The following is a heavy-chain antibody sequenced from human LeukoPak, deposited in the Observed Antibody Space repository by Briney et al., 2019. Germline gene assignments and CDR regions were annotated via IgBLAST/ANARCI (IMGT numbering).Heavy chain of an antibody. CDR3: ARDSWGSFLD. CDR1: GYTFTTYR. D-gene: IGHD3-16*01. Sequence: ASVKVSCTASGYTFTTYRLDWVRQAPGQRLEWMGFINPSDGSTYYVQRFQGRVAMTSDTSTSTVYMELSGLRSEDTALYFCARDSWGSFLDWGQGTLVTVSS. CDR2: INPSDGST. J-gene: IGHJ4*02. V-gene: IGHV1-46*01.